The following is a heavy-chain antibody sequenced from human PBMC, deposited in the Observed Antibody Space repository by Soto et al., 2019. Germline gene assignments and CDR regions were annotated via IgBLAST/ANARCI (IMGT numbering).Heavy chain of an antibody. D-gene: IGHD3-16*02. CDR3: ARVGIYDYVWGSYRPGGYFDY. Sequence: SETLSLTCTVPGGSISSYYWSWIRQPPGKGLEWIGYIYYSGSTNYNPSLKSRVTISVDTSKNQFSLKLSSVTAADTAVYYCARVGIYDYVWGSYRPGGYFDYWGQGTLVTVSS. J-gene: IGHJ4*02. V-gene: IGHV4-59*01. CDR1: GGSISSYY. CDR2: IYYSGST.